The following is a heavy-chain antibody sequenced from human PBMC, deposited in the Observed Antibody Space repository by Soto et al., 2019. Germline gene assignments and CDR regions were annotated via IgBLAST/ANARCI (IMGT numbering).Heavy chain of an antibody. V-gene: IGHV4-30-2*01. J-gene: IGHJ6*02. D-gene: IGHD6-13*01. CDR1: GGSISSGGYS. Sequence: SETLSLTCAVSGGSISSGGYSWSWIRQPPGKGLEWIGYIYHSGSTYYNPSLKSLVTISVDRSKNQFSLKLSIVPAADTAVYYCTRAIAAAGNYYYYYGMDVWGQGTTVTVSS. CDR2: IYHSGST. CDR3: TRAIAAAGNYYYYYGMDV.